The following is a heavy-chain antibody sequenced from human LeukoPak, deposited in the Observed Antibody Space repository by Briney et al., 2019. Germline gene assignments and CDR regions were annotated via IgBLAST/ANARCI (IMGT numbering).Heavy chain of an antibody. CDR3: ARGHGDGVPAAIVY. Sequence: GGSLRLSCAASGSTFSSYWMHWVRQAPGKGLVWVSRINSDGSSTSYADSVKGRFTISRDNAKNTLYLQMNSLRAEDTAVYYCARGHGDGVPAAIVYWGQGTLVTVSS. D-gene: IGHD2-2*01. J-gene: IGHJ4*02. CDR1: GSTFSSYW. V-gene: IGHV3-74*01. CDR2: INSDGSST.